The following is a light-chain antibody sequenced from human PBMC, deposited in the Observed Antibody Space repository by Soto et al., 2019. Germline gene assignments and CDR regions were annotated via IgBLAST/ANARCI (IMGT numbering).Light chain of an antibody. J-gene: IGLJ2*01. V-gene: IGLV2-14*01. CDR3: SSYTSTSTVI. Sequence: QSVLTQPASVSGSPGQSITISCTGTSSDIGKYNYVSWYQHHPDKAPKLMIYDVSDRPSGVSNRFSGSKSGNTASLTISGLQAEDEADYYCSSYTSTSTVIFGGGTQLTVL. CDR2: DVS. CDR1: SSDIGKYNY.